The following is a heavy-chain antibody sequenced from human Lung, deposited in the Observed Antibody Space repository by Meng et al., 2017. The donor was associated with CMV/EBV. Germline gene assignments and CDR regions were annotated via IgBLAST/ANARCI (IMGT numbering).Heavy chain of an antibody. V-gene: IGHV3-30*04. CDR1: GFTFGSYA. CDR3: ARRNFYCTNGVCYLDY. J-gene: IGHJ4*02. CDR2: ISYDGSDK. Sequence: SXAASGFTFGSYAMHWVRQAPGKGLEWLAVISYDGSDKYYTDSVKGRFTISRDSSKNTLLLQMNSLRAEDTAVYYCARRNFYCTNGVCYLDYWGQGTXVTVSS. D-gene: IGHD2-8*01.